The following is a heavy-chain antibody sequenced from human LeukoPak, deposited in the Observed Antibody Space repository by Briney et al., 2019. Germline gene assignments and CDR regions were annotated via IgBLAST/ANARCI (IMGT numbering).Heavy chain of an antibody. J-gene: IGHJ4*02. CDR2: ISYDGSNK. D-gene: IGHD3-22*01. V-gene: IGHV3-30-3*01. CDR1: GFTFSSYA. CDR3: ARDRSYDSSGYHLDY. Sequence: GGSLRLSCAASGFTFSSYAMHWVRQAPGKGLEWVAVISYDGSNKYYSDSVKGRFTISRDNSKNTLYLQMNSLRAEDTAVYYCARDRSYDSSGYHLDYWCQGTLVTVSS.